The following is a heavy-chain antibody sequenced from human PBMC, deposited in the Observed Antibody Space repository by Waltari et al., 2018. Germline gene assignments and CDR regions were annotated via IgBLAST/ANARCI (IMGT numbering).Heavy chain of an antibody. CDR1: GYSISSDYY. J-gene: IGHJ4*02. Sequence: QVQLQESGPGLVKPSETLSLTCAVSGYSISSDYYWGWFRQPPGKGLEWIGSIYHSGSTYYNPSLKSRVTISVDTYKNQFSLKLSSVTAADTAVYYCARGARGYSYGWGQGTLVTVSS. D-gene: IGHD5-18*01. CDR2: IYHSGST. CDR3: ARGARGYSYG. V-gene: IGHV4-38-2*01.